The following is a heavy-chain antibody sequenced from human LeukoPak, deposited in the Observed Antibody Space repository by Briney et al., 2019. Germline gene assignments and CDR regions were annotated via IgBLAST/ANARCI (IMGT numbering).Heavy chain of an antibody. D-gene: IGHD7-27*01. V-gene: IGHV4-39*07. J-gene: IGHJ4*02. CDR2: IYHSGST. Sequence: SETLSLTCTVSGGSISSSSYYWGWIRQPPGKGLEWIGSIYHSGSTYYNPSLKSRVTISVDTSKNQFSLKLSSVTAAGTAVYYCAIQTDWGGDYWGQGTLVTVSS. CDR3: AIQTDWGGDY. CDR1: GGSISSSSYY.